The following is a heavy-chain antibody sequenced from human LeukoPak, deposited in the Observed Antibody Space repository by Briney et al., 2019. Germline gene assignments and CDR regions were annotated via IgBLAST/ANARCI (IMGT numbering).Heavy chain of an antibody. CDR1: GGSIRSFYY. V-gene: IGHV4-39*01. Sequence: SETLSLTCNVSGGSIRSFYYWGWIRQPPGKGLEWIGSIYYSGSTYYIPSPKSRVTISVDTSKNQFSLKLSSVTAADTAVYYCARGVFGFGRLVQLLKSTYFDYWGQGTLVTVSS. D-gene: IGHD5-18*01. CDR3: ARGVFGFGRLVQLLKSTYFDY. CDR2: IYYSGST. J-gene: IGHJ4*02.